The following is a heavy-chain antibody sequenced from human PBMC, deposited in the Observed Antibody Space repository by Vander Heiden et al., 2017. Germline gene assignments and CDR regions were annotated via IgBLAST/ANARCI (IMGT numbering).Heavy chain of an antibody. Sequence: QVQLVESGGGLVKPGGSLSLSCAVSAFTFSENYMTWIRQAPGKGLEWVSYITSSGSSIYYADSVKGRFTISRDNANSLLYLQMNSLRVEDTAVYYCARAGYKWINYYFDYWGQGTLVTVSS. CDR3: ARAGYKWINYYFDY. D-gene: IGHD1-1*01. J-gene: IGHJ4*02. CDR1: AFTFSENY. CDR2: ITSSGSSI. V-gene: IGHV3-11*01.